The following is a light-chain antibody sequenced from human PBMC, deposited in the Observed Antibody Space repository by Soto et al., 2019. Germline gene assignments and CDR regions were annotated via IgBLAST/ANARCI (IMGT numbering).Light chain of an antibody. CDR1: QSISIH. V-gene: IGKV1-17*01. CDR3: QQLNSYPPLT. CDR2: DAS. J-gene: IGKJ4*01. Sequence: MTQSPATLSASVGDRVTITCRTSQSISIHLNWYQQKPGKAPSLLIYDASTLQSGVPSRFSGSGAGTEFTLTISSLQPEDFATYYCQQLNSYPPLTFGGGTKVDIK.